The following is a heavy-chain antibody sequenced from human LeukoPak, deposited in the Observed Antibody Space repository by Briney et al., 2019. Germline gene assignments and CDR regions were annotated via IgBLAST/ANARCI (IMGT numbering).Heavy chain of an antibody. CDR3: AREAKMRVGAPLY. D-gene: IGHD1-26*01. CDR2: ISSSGSTI. V-gene: IGHV3-48*03. Sequence: GGSLRLSCAASGFTFSSYEMNWVRQAPGKGLEWVSYISSSGSTIYYADSVKGRFTTSRDNAKNSLYLQMNSLRAEDTAVYYCAREAKMRVGAPLYWGQGTLVTVSS. J-gene: IGHJ4*02. CDR1: GFTFSSYE.